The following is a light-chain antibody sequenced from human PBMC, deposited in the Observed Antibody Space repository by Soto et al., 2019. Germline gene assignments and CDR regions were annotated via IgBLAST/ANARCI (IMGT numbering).Light chain of an antibody. CDR1: SSAVGSYRF. Sequence: QSALTQPASVSGSPGQSSTISCTGSSSAVGSYRFVSWYQHHPGKVPKLIIYEGGKRPSGVSNRFSGSEPGNTASLTISGLQAEDEADYYCGSSAPSRTFVFGTGTKVTVL. CDR3: GSSAPSRTFV. CDR2: EGG. V-gene: IGLV2-23*01. J-gene: IGLJ1*01.